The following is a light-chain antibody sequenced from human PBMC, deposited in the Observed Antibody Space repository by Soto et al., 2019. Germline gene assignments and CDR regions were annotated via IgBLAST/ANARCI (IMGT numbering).Light chain of an antibody. CDR1: QSVSSS. V-gene: IGKV3-11*01. CDR2: EAS. J-gene: IGKJ2*01. Sequence: EIVLTQSPATLSLSPGERATLSCRASQSVSSSLAWYQQKPGQAPRLLIYEASNRATGIPARFSASGSGTDFTLTISSLEPEDFAVYYCQQRSNWPRLYTFGQGTKLEIK. CDR3: QQRSNWPRLYT.